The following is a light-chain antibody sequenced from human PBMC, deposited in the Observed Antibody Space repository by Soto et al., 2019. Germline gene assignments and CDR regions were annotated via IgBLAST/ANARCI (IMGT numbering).Light chain of an antibody. V-gene: IGLV2-14*01. CDR1: SGDIGSYNR. Sequence: LTQPSSVSGSPGQSITISCTGTSGDIGSYNRVSWYQQHPGKAPKLIIYEVTDRPSGVSNRFSGSKSGNTASLTISGLQAEDEAEYYCSSYTNINTRACVFGTGTKVTVL. J-gene: IGLJ1*01. CDR2: EVT. CDR3: SSYTNINTRACV.